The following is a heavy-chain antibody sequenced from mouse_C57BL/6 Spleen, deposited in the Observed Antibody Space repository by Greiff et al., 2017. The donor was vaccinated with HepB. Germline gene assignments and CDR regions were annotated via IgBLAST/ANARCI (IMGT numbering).Heavy chain of an antibody. V-gene: IGHV1-55*01. CDR1: GYTFPSYW. CDR3: ASIWPHFDY. D-gene: IGHD1-1*02. CDR2: IYPGSGST. Sequence: LKQPGAELVKPGASVKMSCKASGYTFPSYWITWVKQRPGQGLEWIGDIYPGSGSTNYNEKFKSKATLTVDTSSSTAYMQLSSLTSEDSAVYYCASIWPHFDYWGQGTTLTVSS. J-gene: IGHJ2*01.